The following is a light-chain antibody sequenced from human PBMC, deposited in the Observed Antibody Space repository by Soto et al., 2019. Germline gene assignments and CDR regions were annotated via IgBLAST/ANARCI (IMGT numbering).Light chain of an antibody. V-gene: IGLV3-1*01. Sequence: SYELTQPPSVSVSPGQTAIITCSGDKLGNKYTCWYQQKPGQSPVLVIYQDNKRPSGIPERFSGSNSGNTATLTISGTQAMDEADYYCQAWDSRSSVVFGGGTKLTVL. J-gene: IGLJ3*02. CDR2: QDN. CDR3: QAWDSRSSVV. CDR1: KLGNKY.